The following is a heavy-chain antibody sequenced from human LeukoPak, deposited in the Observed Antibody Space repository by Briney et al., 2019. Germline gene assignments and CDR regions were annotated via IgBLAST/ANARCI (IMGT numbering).Heavy chain of an antibody. J-gene: IGHJ3*02. CDR3: AKDIGPIALDAFDI. D-gene: IGHD6-13*01. V-gene: IGHV3-30*02. CDR1: GFTLSSYG. Sequence: GGSLRLSCAASGFTLSSYGMHWVRQAPGKGLEWVAFIRYDGSNKYYADSVKGRFTISRDNSKNTLYLQMNSLRAEDTAVYYCAKDIGPIALDAFDIWGQGTMVTVSS. CDR2: IRYDGSNK.